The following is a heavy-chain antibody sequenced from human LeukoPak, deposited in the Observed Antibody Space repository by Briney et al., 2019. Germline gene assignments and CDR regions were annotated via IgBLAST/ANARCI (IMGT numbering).Heavy chain of an antibody. D-gene: IGHD1-1*01. Sequence: GGSLRLSCAASGFTVSSNYMSWVRQAPGKGLEWVSVIYSGGSTYYADSVKGRFTISRDNSKNTLYLQMNSLRAEDTAVYYCARERLLGGNPNVGAFDIWGQGTMVTVSS. J-gene: IGHJ3*02. CDR3: ARERLLGGNPNVGAFDI. CDR2: IYSGGST. V-gene: IGHV3-66*02. CDR1: GFTVSSNY.